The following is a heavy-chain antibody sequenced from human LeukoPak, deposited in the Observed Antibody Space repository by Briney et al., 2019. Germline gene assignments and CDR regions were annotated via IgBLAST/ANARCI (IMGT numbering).Heavy chain of an antibody. D-gene: IGHD6-13*01. V-gene: IGHV3-66*01. CDR2: IYSGGST. CDR3: ARDGPQSEAGTYYGMDV. J-gene: IGHJ6*02. CDR1: GFTVSSNY. Sequence: PGGSLRLSCAASGFTVSSNYMSWVRQAPGKGLEWVSVIYSGGSTYYADSVKGRFTISRDNSKNTLYLQMNSLRAEDTAVYYCARDGPQSEAGTYYGMDVWGQGTTVTVSS.